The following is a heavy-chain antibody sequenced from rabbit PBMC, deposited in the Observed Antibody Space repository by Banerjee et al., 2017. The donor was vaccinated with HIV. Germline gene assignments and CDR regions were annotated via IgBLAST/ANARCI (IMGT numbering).Heavy chain of an antibody. Sequence: SGGGLVKPEGSLTLTCTASGFSFSNGYVMCWVRQAPGTGLEWIACINTISGDTVYATWAKGRFTISKASWTTVTLQMTSLTVADTATYFCARGDVGYAGWGYAPMDLWGPGTLVTVS. J-gene: IGHJ6*01. CDR3: ARGDVGYAGWGYAPMDL. V-gene: IGHV1S45*01. CDR2: INTISGDT. CDR1: GFSFSNGYV. D-gene: IGHD4-2*01.